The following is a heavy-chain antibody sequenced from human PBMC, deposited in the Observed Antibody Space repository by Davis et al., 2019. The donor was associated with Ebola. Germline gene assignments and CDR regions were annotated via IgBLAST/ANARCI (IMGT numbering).Heavy chain of an antibody. CDR1: GYTFTSYA. J-gene: IGHJ4*02. V-gene: IGHV1-3*01. D-gene: IGHD2-2*02. CDR3: ARVDSVTYTSLDY. Sequence: AASVKVSCKASGYTFTSYAMHWVRQAPGQRLEWMGWINAGNGNTKYSQKFQGRVTITRDTSASTAYMELQRLRSDDTAIYYCARVDSVTYTSLDYWGQGTLVTVSS. CDR2: INAGNGNT.